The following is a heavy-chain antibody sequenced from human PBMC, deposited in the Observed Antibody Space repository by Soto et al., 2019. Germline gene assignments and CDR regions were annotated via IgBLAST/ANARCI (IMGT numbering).Heavy chain of an antibody. J-gene: IGHJ5*02. Sequence: QLQLQESGSGLVKPSQTLSLTCAVSGGSISSGGYSWSWIRQPPGKGLEWIGYIYHSGSTYYSTSQQSRLTISVYRSTNQLSLKLSSVNSADTALDYCARVPYRWGQGTRVTVSS. CDR3: ARVPYR. CDR1: GGSISSGGYS. CDR2: IYHSGST. V-gene: IGHV4-30-2*01.